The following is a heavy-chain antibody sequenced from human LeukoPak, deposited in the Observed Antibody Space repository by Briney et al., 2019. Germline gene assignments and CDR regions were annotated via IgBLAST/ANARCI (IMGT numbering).Heavy chain of an antibody. J-gene: IGHJ5*02. CDR1: GYTFTSYY. CDR3: VRDGEGVAISVNFWFDP. D-gene: IGHD3-10*01. Sequence: GASVKVSCKASGYTFTSYYMHWVRQAPGQGLEWMGWMNPINGNTGYARKFQGRVTMTRDTSISTAYMELRSLTSEDTAIYYCVRDGEGVAISVNFWFDPWGQGTLVTASS. V-gene: IGHV1-8*02. CDR2: MNPINGNT.